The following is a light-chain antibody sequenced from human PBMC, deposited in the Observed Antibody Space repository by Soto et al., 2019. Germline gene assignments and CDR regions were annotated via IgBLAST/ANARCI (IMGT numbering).Light chain of an antibody. Sequence: IGLTLYPGGLCLSTGVRASLSCRASQSLTSSYLAWYQQKPGQAPRLLIYGASSRATGIPDRFSGSGSGTDFTLTISRLEPEDFAVYYCHQCYSSRTFGQGTKVDIK. V-gene: IGKV3-20*01. J-gene: IGKJ1*01. CDR2: GAS. CDR3: HQCYSSRT. CDR1: QSLTSSY.